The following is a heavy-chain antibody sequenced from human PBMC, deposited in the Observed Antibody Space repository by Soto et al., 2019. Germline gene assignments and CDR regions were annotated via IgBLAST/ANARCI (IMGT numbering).Heavy chain of an antibody. CDR3: AKDPGSSWYEIDY. D-gene: IGHD6-13*01. Sequence: EVQLLESGGGLVQPGGSLRLSCAASGFTFSNYAVTWVRQAPGKGLEWVSTISGSGGSTYYADSVKGQFTISRDNSKNPLYLQMNSLRAEDTAVYYCAKDPGSSWYEIDYWGQGTLVTVSS. CDR1: GFTFSNYA. CDR2: ISGSGGST. V-gene: IGHV3-23*01. J-gene: IGHJ4*02.